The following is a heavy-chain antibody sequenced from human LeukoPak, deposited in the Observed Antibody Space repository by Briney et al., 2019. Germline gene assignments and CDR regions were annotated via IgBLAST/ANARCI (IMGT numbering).Heavy chain of an antibody. D-gene: IGHD3-10*01. CDR3: AKADVLLWFGESKSPDAFDI. CDR2: IYYDGRQR. V-gene: IGHV3-30*18. J-gene: IGHJ3*02. Sequence: GGSLRLSCAASGFAFESYGMHWVRQAPGKGLEWVAVIYYDGRQRTYVDSVKGRFTISRDNSKNTLYLQMNSLRVEDTAVYYRAKADVLLWFGESKSPDAFDIWGQGTMVTVSS. CDR1: GFAFESYG.